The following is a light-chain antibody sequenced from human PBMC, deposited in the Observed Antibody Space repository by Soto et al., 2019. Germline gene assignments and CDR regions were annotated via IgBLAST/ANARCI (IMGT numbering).Light chain of an antibody. V-gene: IGKV3-20*01. CDR2: GES. CDR1: QILSSNY. J-gene: IGKJ5*01. CDR3: QQYGSSAPIT. Sequence: IVLTPSPGTLSLSRGEGATLSCRASQILSSNYLAWYQQIPGQAPRLLIYGESRRATGIPDRFSGSGSGTDFTLTISRLDPEDFALYYCQQYGSSAPITFGQGTRLEI.